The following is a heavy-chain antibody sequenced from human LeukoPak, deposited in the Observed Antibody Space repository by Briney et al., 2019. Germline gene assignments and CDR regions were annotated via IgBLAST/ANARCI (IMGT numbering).Heavy chain of an antibody. CDR2: INGDGSNT. J-gene: IGHJ6*03. V-gene: IGHV3-74*01. CDR3: TRRSGDYLPLGYMAV. Sequence: GGSLRLSCAASGFTFSNSWMHWVRQAPGKGPRWVSRINGDGSNTAYADSVKGRFTMSRDNAKNTLYLQMNSLTVEDTAVYFCTRRSGDYLPLGYMAVWGKGTTVTVSS. D-gene: IGHD3-16*01. CDR1: GFTFSNSW.